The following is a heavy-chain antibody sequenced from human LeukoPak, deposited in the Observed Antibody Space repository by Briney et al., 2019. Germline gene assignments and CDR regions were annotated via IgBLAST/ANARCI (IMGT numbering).Heavy chain of an antibody. V-gene: IGHV4-59*01. Sequence: PSETLSLTCTASGGSISSYYWSWIRQPPGKGLEWIGYIYYSGSTNYNPSLKSRVTISVDTSKNQFSLKLSSVTAADTAVYYCARARRAAAGVFDYWGQGTLVTVSS. CDR3: ARARRAAAGVFDY. CDR1: GGSISSYY. J-gene: IGHJ4*02. CDR2: IYYSGST. D-gene: IGHD6-13*01.